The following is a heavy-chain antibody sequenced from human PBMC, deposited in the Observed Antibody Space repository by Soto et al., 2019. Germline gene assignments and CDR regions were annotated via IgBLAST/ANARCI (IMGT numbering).Heavy chain of an antibody. CDR3: ARGAVGYYYMDV. V-gene: IGHV3-74*01. CDR2: ITSDGRST. Sequence: EVQLVESGGGLVQPGGSLRLSCAASGFTFSSYWMHWVRPAPGKGLVWVSRITSDGRSTNYADSVKGRFTISRDNAKNTVYLQMNSLRVEDTAVYYCARGAVGYYYMDVWGKGTTVTVSS. J-gene: IGHJ6*03. D-gene: IGHD3-22*01. CDR1: GFTFSSYW.